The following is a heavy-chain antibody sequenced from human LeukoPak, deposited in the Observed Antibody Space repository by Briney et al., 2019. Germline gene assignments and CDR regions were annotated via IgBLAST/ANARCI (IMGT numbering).Heavy chain of an antibody. D-gene: IGHD3-16*02. CDR2: ISWDGGST. Sequence: GGSLRLSCAASGFTFDDYAMHWVRQAPGKCLEWVSLISWDGGSTYYADSVKGRFTISRDSSKNSLYLQMNSLRAEDTALYYCAKGPVRGSYRYGYFDYWGQGTLVTVSS. J-gene: IGHJ4*02. V-gene: IGHV3-43D*03. CDR3: AKGPVRGSYRYGYFDY. CDR1: GFTFDDYA.